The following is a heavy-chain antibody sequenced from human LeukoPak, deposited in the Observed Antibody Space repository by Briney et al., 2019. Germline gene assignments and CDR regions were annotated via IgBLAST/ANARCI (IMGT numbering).Heavy chain of an antibody. V-gene: IGHV4-34*01. J-gene: IGHJ4*02. CDR1: GGSFSAYY. CDR3: ASADSSGYFYVAY. CDR2: INHSGST. Sequence: SETLSLTCAVYGGSFSAYYWSWFRQPPGKGLDWIGEINHSGSTNYNPSLKSRVTISVDTSKNQFSLKLSSVTAADTAVYYCASADSSGYFYVAYWGQGTLVTVSS. D-gene: IGHD3-22*01.